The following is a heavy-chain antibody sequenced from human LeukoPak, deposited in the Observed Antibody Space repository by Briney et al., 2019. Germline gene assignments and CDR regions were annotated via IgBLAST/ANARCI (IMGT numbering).Heavy chain of an antibody. V-gene: IGHV4-39*07. Sequence: SETLSLTCTVSGGSISSSSYYWGWIRQPPGKGLEWIGSIYYSGSTYYNPSLKSRVTISVDTSKNQFSLKLNSVTAADTAVYYCIRNGNYCLDVWGKGTTVTVSS. CDR2: IYYSGST. CDR3: IRNGNYCLDV. D-gene: IGHD2-8*01. CDR1: GGSISSSSYY. J-gene: IGHJ6*03.